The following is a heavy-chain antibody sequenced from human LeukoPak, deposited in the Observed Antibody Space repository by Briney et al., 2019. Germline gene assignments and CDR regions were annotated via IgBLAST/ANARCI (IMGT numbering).Heavy chain of an antibody. CDR2: IHRDGRT. J-gene: IGHJ4*02. Sequence: SGTLSLTCAVSGVSISSSEWWVWVRQPPGQGLEWIGEIHRDGRTRYNPSLQTRVTMSIDYSKNQISLEMTSVTAADTAIYYCGKTDIYFNPIDYWGPGSLVTVSS. V-gene: IGHV4-4*02. CDR3: GKTDIYFNPIDY. CDR1: GVSISSSEW. D-gene: IGHD3-9*01.